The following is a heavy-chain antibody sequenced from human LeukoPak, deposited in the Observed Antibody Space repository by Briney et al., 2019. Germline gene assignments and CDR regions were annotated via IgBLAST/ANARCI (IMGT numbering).Heavy chain of an antibody. J-gene: IGHJ4*02. V-gene: IGHV1-69*13. CDR1: RGTFISYA. CDR2: IIPIFGTA. Sequence: SVNVSCKASRGTFISYAISWVRQAPGQGLEWMGGIIPIFGTANYAQKFQGRVTITADESTNTAYMELRSLRSEDTAVYYCARGSGDGSGYDLPKPYSYWGQGTLVTVSS. D-gene: IGHD5-12*01. CDR3: ARGSGDGSGYDLPKPYSY.